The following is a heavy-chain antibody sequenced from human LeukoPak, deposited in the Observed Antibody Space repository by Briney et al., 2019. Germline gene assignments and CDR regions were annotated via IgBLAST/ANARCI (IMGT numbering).Heavy chain of an antibody. D-gene: IGHD5-18*01. V-gene: IGHV1-69*06. Sequence: SVKVSCKASGGTFSSYAISWVRQAPGQGLEWIGGIIPIFGTANYAQKFQGRVTITADKSTSTAYMELSSLRSEDTAVYYCARLVDTAMVAPLDYWGQGTLVTVSS. CDR3: ARLVDTAMVAPLDY. J-gene: IGHJ4*02. CDR1: GGTFSSYA. CDR2: IIPIFGTA.